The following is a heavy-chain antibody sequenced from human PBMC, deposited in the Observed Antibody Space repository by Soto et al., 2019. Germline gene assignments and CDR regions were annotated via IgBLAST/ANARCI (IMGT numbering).Heavy chain of an antibody. V-gene: IGHV4-59*01. J-gene: IGHJ5*02. CDR1: GGSISSYY. CDR3: ARDVFTYYFDSSGYYSWFDT. D-gene: IGHD3-22*01. CDR2: IYYSGST. Sequence: PSETLSLTCTVSGGSISSYYWSWIRQPPGKGLEWIGYIYYSGSTNYNPSLKSRVTISVDTSKNQFSLKLSSVTAADTAVYYCARDVFTYYFDSSGYYSWFDTWGQGTRVTVS.